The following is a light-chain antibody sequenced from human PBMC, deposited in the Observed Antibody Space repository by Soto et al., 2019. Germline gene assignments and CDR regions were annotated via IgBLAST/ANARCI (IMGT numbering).Light chain of an antibody. CDR2: GAS. J-gene: IGKJ5*01. CDR1: QSVSSN. V-gene: IGKV3-15*01. CDR3: QQYKSWPPIT. Sequence: EIVMTQSPATLSVSPGERATLSCRASQSVSSNLAWYQQKPGQAPRLLIYGASTRATGVPDRFSGTGSGTEFTLTISSLKSEDYGVYYCQQYKSWPPITFGQGTRLEIK.